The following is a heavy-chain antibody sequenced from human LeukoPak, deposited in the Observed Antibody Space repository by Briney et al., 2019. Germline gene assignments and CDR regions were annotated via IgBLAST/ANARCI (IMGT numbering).Heavy chain of an antibody. CDR1: GFTFSSYA. J-gene: IGHJ4*02. D-gene: IGHD1-26*01. CDR2: ISGSGGST. CDR3: ARGSGSSDY. Sequence: PGGSLRLSCAASGFTFSSYAMSWVRQAPGKGLEWVSAISGSGGSTYYADSVKGRFTISRDNAKNSLYLQMNSLRAEDTAVYYCARGSGSSDYWGQGTLVTVSS. V-gene: IGHV3-23*01.